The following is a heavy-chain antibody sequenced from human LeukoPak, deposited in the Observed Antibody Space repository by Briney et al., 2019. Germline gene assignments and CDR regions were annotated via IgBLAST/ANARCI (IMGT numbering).Heavy chain of an antibody. CDR3: ARAPLRYFEPHHPPFDY. V-gene: IGHV1-69*05. D-gene: IGHD3-9*01. Sequence: SVKVSCKASGGSFSSYAVSWVRQAPGQGLEWMGGIIPIFGTANYAQKFQGRVTITTDESASTAYMELSSLRSEDTAVYYCARAPLRYFEPHHPPFDYWGQGTLDSVSS. CDR1: GGSFSSYA. J-gene: IGHJ4*02. CDR2: IIPIFGTA.